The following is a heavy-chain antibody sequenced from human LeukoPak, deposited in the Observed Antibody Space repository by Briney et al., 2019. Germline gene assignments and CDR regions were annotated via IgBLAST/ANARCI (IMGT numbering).Heavy chain of an antibody. CDR1: GFTFDDFG. CDR3: ARGGPGYRWFDP. V-gene: IGHV3-20*04. Sequence: GGSLRLSCAASGFTFDDFGMSWVRQLPGKGLEWVSGINWNGGSTSYADSVEGRFTISRDNAKNSLYLQMNSLRAEDTALYYCARGGPGYRWFDPWGQGTLVTVSS. D-gene: IGHD3-16*02. CDR2: INWNGGST. J-gene: IGHJ5*02.